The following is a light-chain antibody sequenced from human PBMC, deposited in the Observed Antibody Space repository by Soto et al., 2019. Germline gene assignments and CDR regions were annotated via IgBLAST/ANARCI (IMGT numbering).Light chain of an antibody. Sequence: QSALTQPASVSGSPGQSITISCTGTSSDVGGYIYVSWYQQHPGKAPKLIIYDVTNRPSGVSNRFSGSKSGNTASLTISGLQAEDEADYYCSSYTSSSTLEVFGTGTKLTVL. CDR2: DVT. CDR3: SSYTSSSTLEV. CDR1: SSDVGGYIY. J-gene: IGLJ1*01. V-gene: IGLV2-14*01.